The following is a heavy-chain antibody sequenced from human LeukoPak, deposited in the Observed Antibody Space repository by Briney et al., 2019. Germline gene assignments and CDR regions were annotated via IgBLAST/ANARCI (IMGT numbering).Heavy chain of an antibody. V-gene: IGHV3-23*01. J-gene: IGHJ4*02. CDR3: AKAITLAPDSTLGFEY. CDR1: GFTFSNYA. CDR2: ISGSGGST. D-gene: IGHD2-2*01. Sequence: GGSLRLSCAASGFTFSNYALSWVRQAPGKGLEWVSGISGSGGSTYYADSVKGRFTLSRDNSKNTLYLQMNSLRPEDTAVYYCAKAITLAPDSTLGFEYWGRGTLVTVSS.